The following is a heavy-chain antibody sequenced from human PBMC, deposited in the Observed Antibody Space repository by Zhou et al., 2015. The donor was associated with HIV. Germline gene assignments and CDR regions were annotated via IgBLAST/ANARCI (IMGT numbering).Heavy chain of an antibody. CDR1: GGSFSNYA. Sequence: QVQLVQSGAEVKRPGSSVKVSCKASGGSFSNYAISWVRQAPGQGLEWMGGIIPVFGTANYAQKFQGRVTMTADKSTNTAYMELSSLRSEDTAVYYCAREGWGSWYFDLWGRGTLVSVSS. J-gene: IGHJ2*01. D-gene: IGHD7-27*01. CDR3: AREGWGSWYFDL. V-gene: IGHV1-69*06. CDR2: IIPVFGTA.